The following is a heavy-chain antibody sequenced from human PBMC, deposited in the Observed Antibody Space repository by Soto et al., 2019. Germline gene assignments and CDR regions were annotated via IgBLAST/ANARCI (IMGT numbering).Heavy chain of an antibody. CDR2: IYHSGST. D-gene: IGHD4-4*01. J-gene: IGHJ5*02. V-gene: IGHV4-4*02. Sequence: SETLSLTCAVSSGSISSSNWWSWVRQPPGKGLEWIGEIYHSGSTNYNPSLKSRVTISVDKSKNQFSLKLSSVTAADTAVYYCARMRTLYSNYRINWFDPWGQGTLVTVSS. CDR1: SGSISSSNW. CDR3: ARMRTLYSNYRINWFDP.